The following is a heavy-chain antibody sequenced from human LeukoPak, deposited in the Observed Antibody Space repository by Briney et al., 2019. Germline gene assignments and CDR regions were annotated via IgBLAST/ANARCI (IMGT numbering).Heavy chain of an antibody. CDR2: ISSSGSTT. V-gene: IGHV3-11*04. D-gene: IGHD1-14*01. CDR3: AKAGDYYYYYMDV. CDR1: GFTFSDYY. Sequence: GGSLRLSCAASGFTFSDYYMSWIRQAPGKGLEWVSYISSSGSTTYYADSVKGRFTISRDNAKNSLYLQMNSLRAEDTAVYYCAKAGDYYYYYMDVWGKGTTVTVSS. J-gene: IGHJ6*03.